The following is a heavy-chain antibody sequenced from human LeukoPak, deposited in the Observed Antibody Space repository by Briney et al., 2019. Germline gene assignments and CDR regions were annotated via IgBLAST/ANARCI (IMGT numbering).Heavy chain of an antibody. J-gene: IGHJ4*02. D-gene: IGHD5-12*01. CDR3: TTDGGHIVATVRLLAPDY. Sequence: GGSLRLSCAASGFTFSGSAMHWVRQASGKGLEWVGRIRSKANSYATAYAASVKGRFTISRDDSKNTAYLQMNSLKTEDTAVYYCTTDGGHIVATVRLLAPDYWGQGTLVTVSS. CDR1: GFTFSGSA. CDR2: IRSKANSYAT. V-gene: IGHV3-73*01.